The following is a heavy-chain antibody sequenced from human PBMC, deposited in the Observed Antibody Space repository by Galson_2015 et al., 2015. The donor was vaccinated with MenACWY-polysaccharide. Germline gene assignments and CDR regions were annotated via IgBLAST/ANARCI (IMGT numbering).Heavy chain of an antibody. Sequence: SWIRRAPGKGLGWVSYISSSGSTIYYADSVKGRFTISRDNAKNSLYLQMNSLRAEDTAVYYCAREVAELPTDYWGQGTLVTVSS. CDR3: AREVAELPTDY. V-gene: IGHV3-11*01. J-gene: IGHJ4*02. D-gene: IGHD1-26*01. CDR2: ISSSGSTI.